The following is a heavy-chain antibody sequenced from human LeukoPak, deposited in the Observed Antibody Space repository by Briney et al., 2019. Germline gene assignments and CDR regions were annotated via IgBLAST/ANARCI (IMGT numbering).Heavy chain of an antibody. V-gene: IGHV3-23*01. Sequence: GGSLRLSCAASGFTFSSYAMSWVRQAPGKGLEWVSAISGSGGSTYCADSVKGRFTISRDNSKNTLYLQMNSLRAEDTAVYYCAKVDKQWLAFDYWGQGTLVTVSS. CDR3: AKVDKQWLAFDY. D-gene: IGHD6-19*01. J-gene: IGHJ4*02. CDR2: ISGSGGST. CDR1: GFTFSSYA.